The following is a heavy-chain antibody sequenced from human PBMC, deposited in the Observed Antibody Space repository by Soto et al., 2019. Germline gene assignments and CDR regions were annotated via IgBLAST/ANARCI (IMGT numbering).Heavy chain of an antibody. D-gene: IGHD4-17*01. Sequence: QVQLVESGGGVVQPGRSLRLSCAASGFTFSTYGMHWVRQAPGKGPEWVAVISYDGNNKYYADSVKGRFTISRDNSKNTLYLQMNSLRPEDTAVYYCAKLPYGDYAEFDYWGQGTLVTVSS. CDR1: GFTFSTYG. CDR3: AKLPYGDYAEFDY. V-gene: IGHV3-30*18. CDR2: ISYDGNNK. J-gene: IGHJ4*02.